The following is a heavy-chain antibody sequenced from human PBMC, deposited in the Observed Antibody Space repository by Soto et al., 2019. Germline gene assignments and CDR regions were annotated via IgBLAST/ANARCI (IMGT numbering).Heavy chain of an antibody. CDR3: ARTGGYRSPEDY. J-gene: IGHJ4*02. V-gene: IGHV3-30-3*01. CDR2: IAYDGTNT. Sequence: GGSLRLSCAASGFTFSSYALRWVRQAPGKGLEWVAVIAYDGTNTYYTDSVKGRFTITRDNSKNTLYLLMNSLRPEDTAVYYCARTGGYRSPEDYWGQGTLVTVSS. CDR1: GFTFSSYA. D-gene: IGHD5-12*01.